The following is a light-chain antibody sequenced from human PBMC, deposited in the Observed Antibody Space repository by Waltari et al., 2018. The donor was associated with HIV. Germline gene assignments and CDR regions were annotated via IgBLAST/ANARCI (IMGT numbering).Light chain of an antibody. CDR1: SSNIGSNY. CDR2: RNN. CDR3: AAWDDSLSGYV. V-gene: IGLV1-47*01. J-gene: IGLJ1*01. Sequence: QSVLTQPPSASGTPGQRVTISCSGSSSNIGSNYVYWYQPLPGTAPKLLIYRNNRRPPWVPDRFSGSKSGTSASLAISGLRSEDEADYYCAAWDDSLSGYVFGTGTKVTVL.